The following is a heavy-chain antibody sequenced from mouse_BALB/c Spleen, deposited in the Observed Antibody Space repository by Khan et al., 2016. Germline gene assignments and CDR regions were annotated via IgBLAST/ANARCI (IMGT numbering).Heavy chain of an antibody. J-gene: IGHJ2*01. CDR3: ARSDYGSY. D-gene: IGHD1-1*02. V-gene: IGHV1-7*01. CDR2: INPSTGYT. CDR1: GYTFTSYW. Sequence: QVQLQQSGAELAKPGASVKMSCTASGYTFTSYWMHWVKQRPGQGLEWIGYINPSTGYTEYNQKFKDKATLTADKSSSTAYMQLSSLTSEDSAVYYGARSDYGSYWGQGTTLTVSS.